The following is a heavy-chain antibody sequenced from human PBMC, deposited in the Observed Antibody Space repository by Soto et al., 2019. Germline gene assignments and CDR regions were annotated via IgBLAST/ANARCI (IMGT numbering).Heavy chain of an antibody. CDR2: ITTDGGT. CDR1: GFTVSSHM. V-gene: IGHV3-23*01. J-gene: IGHJ3*02. CDR3: APHVSCSGGSCQYDAFAI. Sequence: EVQVLESGGGLVQPGGSLRLSCEGSGFTVSSHMMSWIRQAPGKGPEWVSTITTDGGTYYADSVKGRFAMSRDTSESTVYLQMNSLGAEDTAAYYCAPHVSCSGGSCQYDAFAIRGQGTLVTVSS. D-gene: IGHD2-15*01.